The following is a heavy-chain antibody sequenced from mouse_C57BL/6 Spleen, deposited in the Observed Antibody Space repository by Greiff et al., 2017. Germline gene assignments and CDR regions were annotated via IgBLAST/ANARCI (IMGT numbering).Heavy chain of an antibody. J-gene: IGHJ4*01. CDR3: ARANWAYYAMDY. V-gene: IGHV3-6*01. CDR1: GYSITSGYY. Sequence: EVKLMESGPGLVKPSQSLSLTCSVTGYSITSGYYWNWIRQFPGNKLEWMGYISYDGSNNYNPSLKNRISITRDTSKNQFFLKLNSVTTEDTATYYCARANWAYYAMDYWGQGTSVTVSS. D-gene: IGHD4-1*02. CDR2: ISYDGSN.